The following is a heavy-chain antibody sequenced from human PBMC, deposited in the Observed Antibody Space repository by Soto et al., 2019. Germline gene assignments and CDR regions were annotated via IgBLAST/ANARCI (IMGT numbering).Heavy chain of an antibody. CDR2: INEDGSVK. CDR1: GFSFNSSW. J-gene: IGHJ3*02. CDR3: ARDPDFSAFDI. V-gene: IGHV3-7*01. Sequence: EVQLVEAGGGLVQPGGSLRLACAASGFSFNSSWMSWVRQAPGKGLEWVGNINEDGSVKNYADSMKGRFTLSRDNAKNSLYVQLNSLRAEDTAIYYCARDPDFSAFDIWGQGTKVTVSS.